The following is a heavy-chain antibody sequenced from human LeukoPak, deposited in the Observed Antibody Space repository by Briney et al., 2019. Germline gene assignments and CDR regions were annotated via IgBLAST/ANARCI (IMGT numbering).Heavy chain of an antibody. CDR2: INSDGSST. V-gene: IGHV3-74*01. Sequence: GGSLRLSCAASGFTFNSYWMHWVRQAPGKGLVWVSRINSDGSSTSYADSVKGRFTISRDNAKNTLYLQMNSLRAEDTAVYYCASAIGPGSPFDYWGQGTLVTVSS. D-gene: IGHD3-10*01. CDR3: ASAIGPGSPFDY. J-gene: IGHJ4*02. CDR1: GFTFNSYW.